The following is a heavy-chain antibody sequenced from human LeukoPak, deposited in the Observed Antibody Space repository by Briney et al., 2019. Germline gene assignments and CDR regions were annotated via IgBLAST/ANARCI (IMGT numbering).Heavy chain of an antibody. CDR3: ARVGGITIFGGAPITPNYYMDV. CDR1: GSSISSGYF. D-gene: IGHD3-3*01. V-gene: IGHV4-38-2*01. J-gene: IGHJ6*03. Sequence: SETLSLTCAVSGSSISSGYFWCWIRQPPGKGLEWIGSINHSGSTYYNPSLKSRVTMSVDTSKNQLSLNVTSVTAADTAVYYCARVGGITIFGGAPITPNYYMDVWGKGTTVIVSS. CDR2: INHSGST.